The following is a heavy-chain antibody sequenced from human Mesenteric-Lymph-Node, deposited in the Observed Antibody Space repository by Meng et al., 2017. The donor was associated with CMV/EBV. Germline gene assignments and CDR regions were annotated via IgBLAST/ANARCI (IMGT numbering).Heavy chain of an antibody. Sequence: GSLRLSCTVSGGSISSYYWNWIRQPPGKGLEWIGYIYYSGSTNYNPSLKSRVTISVDTSKNQFSLKLSSVTAADTAVYYCARELEQGDYFDYWGQGTLVTVSS. J-gene: IGHJ4*02. V-gene: IGHV4-59*01. CDR2: IYYSGST. D-gene: IGHD1/OR15-1a*01. CDR1: GGSISSYY. CDR3: ARELEQGDYFDY.